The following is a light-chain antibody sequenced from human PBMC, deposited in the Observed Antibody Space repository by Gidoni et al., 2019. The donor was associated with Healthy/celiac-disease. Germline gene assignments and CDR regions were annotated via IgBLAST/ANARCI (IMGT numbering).Light chain of an antibody. CDR2: DAS. CDR1: QSISSY. J-gene: IGKJ2*01. V-gene: IGKV1-39*01. Sequence: IQMSQPPSSLSASVGDRVTITGLARQSISSYLNWYQQKPGKAPKLLIYDASSLQSGVPSTFSGSGSGTDFTLTISSLQPEDFATYYWQQSYSTPYPFGQGTKLEIK. CDR3: QQSYSTPYP.